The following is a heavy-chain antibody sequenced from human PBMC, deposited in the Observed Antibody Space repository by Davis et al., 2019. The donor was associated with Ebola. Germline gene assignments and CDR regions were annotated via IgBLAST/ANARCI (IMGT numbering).Heavy chain of an antibody. CDR3: ASILGYCSGGSCV. Sequence: MPSETLSLTCTVSGGSTSTSSYYWGWIRQPPGKGLEWIGIIYYSGRTYYNPSLKSRFTISLDTSKNQFSLKLSSVTAADTAVYYCASILGYCSGGSCVWGQGTLVTVSS. CDR1: GGSTSTSSYY. V-gene: IGHV4-39*01. CDR2: IYYSGRT. J-gene: IGHJ4*02. D-gene: IGHD2-15*01.